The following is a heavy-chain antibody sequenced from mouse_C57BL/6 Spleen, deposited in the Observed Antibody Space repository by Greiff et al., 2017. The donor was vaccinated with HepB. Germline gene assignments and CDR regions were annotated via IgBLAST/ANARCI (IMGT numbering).Heavy chain of an antibody. D-gene: IGHD1-1*01. Sequence: EVMLVESEGGLVQPGSSMKLSCTASGFTFSDYYMAWVRQVPEKGLEWVANINYDGSSTYYLDSLKSRFIISRDNAKNILYLQMSSLKSEDTATYYCARDKGYGSYYFDYWGQGTTLTVSS. CDR2: INYDGSST. V-gene: IGHV5-16*01. CDR3: ARDKGYGSYYFDY. J-gene: IGHJ2*01. CDR1: GFTFSDYY.